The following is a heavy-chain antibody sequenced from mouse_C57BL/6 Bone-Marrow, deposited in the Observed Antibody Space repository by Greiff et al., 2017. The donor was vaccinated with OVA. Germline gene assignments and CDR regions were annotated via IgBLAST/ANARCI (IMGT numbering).Heavy chain of an antibody. Sequence: VQLQQSGAELVRPGASVKLSCKASGYPFTDYYINWVKQRPGQGLEWIARIYPGSGNTYYNEKFKGKATLTAEKSSSTAYMQLSSLTSEDSAVYFGARGGAAQAIPFADWGQGTLVTVSA. CDR3: ARGGAAQAIPFAD. V-gene: IGHV1-76*01. J-gene: IGHJ3*01. CDR1: GYPFTDYY. CDR2: IYPGSGNT. D-gene: IGHD3-2*02.